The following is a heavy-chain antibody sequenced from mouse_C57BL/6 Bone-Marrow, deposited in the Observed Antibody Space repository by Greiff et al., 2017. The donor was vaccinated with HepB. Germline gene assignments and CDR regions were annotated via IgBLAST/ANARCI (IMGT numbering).Heavy chain of an antibody. CDR2: IYPGDGDT. Sequence: VQLQQSGPELVKPGASVKISCKASGYAFSSSWMNWVKQRPGKGLEWIGRIYPGDGDTNYNGKFKGKATLTADKSSSTAYMQLSSLTSEDSAVYFCAREPLAGPYYAMDYWGQGTSVTVSS. CDR1: GYAFSSSW. V-gene: IGHV1-82*01. D-gene: IGHD3-3*01. CDR3: AREPLAGPYYAMDY. J-gene: IGHJ4*01.